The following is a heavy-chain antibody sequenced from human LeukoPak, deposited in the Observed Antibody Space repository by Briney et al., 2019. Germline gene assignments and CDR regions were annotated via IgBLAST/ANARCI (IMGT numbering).Heavy chain of an antibody. D-gene: IGHD3-16*02. Sequence: GGSLRLSCAASGFTFSSYWMSWVRQAPGKGLEWVANIKKDGSEKYYVDSVKGRFTISRDNAKTSLYLQMNSLRSDDTAVYYCARADTVRLGELSHFDYWGQGTLVTVSS. CDR2: IKKDGSEK. CDR1: GFTFSSYW. J-gene: IGHJ4*02. V-gene: IGHV3-7*03. CDR3: ARADTVRLGELSHFDY.